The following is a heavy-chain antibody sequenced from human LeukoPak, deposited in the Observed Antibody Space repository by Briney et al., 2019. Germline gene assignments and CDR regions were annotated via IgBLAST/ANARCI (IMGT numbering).Heavy chain of an antibody. Sequence: GGSLRLSCAASGLTFSSYAMSWVRQAPGKGLEWVSAIGGSGGTTYYADSVKGRFTISRDNSKNTLYLQMNSLRAEDTAVYYCTKGTIWSPFDYWGQGTLVTVSS. V-gene: IGHV3-23*01. CDR1: GLTFSSYA. J-gene: IGHJ4*02. CDR3: TKGTIWSPFDY. CDR2: IGGSGGTT. D-gene: IGHD3-10*01.